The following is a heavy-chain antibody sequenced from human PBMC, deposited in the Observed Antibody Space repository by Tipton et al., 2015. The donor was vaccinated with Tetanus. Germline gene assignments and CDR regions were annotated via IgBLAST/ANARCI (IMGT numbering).Heavy chain of an antibody. CDR3: AKGAITMVRGVTESYYYYGMDV. Sequence: SLRLSCAASGFTFSSYAMSWVRQAPGKGLEWVSAISGSGGSTYYADSVKGRFTISRDNSKNTLYLQMNSLRAEDTAVYYCAKGAITMVRGVTESYYYYGMDVWGQGTTVTVSS. CDR2: ISGSGGST. V-gene: IGHV3-23*01. CDR1: GFTFSSYA. J-gene: IGHJ6*02. D-gene: IGHD3-10*01.